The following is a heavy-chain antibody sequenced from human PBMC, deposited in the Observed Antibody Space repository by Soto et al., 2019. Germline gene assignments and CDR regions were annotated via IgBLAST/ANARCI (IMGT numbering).Heavy chain of an antibody. CDR3: ARGDYYDSSGYYYAIDY. J-gene: IGHJ4*02. D-gene: IGHD3-22*01. CDR2: INPSGGST. CDR1: GYTFTSYY. Sequence: ASVKVSCKASGYTFTSYYMHWVRQAPGQWPEWMGIINPSGGSTSYAQKFQGRVTMTRDTSTSTVYMELSSLRSEDTAVYYCARGDYYDSSGYYYAIDYWGQGTLVTVSS. V-gene: IGHV1-46*01.